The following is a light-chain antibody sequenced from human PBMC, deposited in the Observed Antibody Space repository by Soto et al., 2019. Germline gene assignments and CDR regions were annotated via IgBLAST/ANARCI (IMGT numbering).Light chain of an antibody. CDR2: VVS. CDR3: QQSYSTPYT. J-gene: IGKJ2*01. CDR1: QDISTY. V-gene: IGKV1-39*01. Sequence: DIQMTQSPSSLSASVGDRVTITCRASQDISTYLNWYQQKPGKAPKVLIYVVSNLQSGVPSRFSGSGSGTDFTLTISSLRPEDFATYYCQQSYSTPYTFGQGTKLEIK.